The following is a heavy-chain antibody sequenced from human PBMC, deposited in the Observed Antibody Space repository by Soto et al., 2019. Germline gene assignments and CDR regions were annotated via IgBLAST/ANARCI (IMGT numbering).Heavy chain of an antibody. Sequence: SETLSLTCAVYGGSFSGYCWSWIRQPPGPGLEWIGEVNHSGSANYNPSLKSRGTISVDTSKNQFSLTLSFVTAADTAVYYCARYTVNHRIWFGELFKDAFDTWGQGTMVTVSS. CDR1: GGSFSGYC. CDR3: ARYTVNHRIWFGELFKDAFDT. CDR2: VNHSGSA. J-gene: IGHJ3*02. D-gene: IGHD3-10*01. V-gene: IGHV4-34*01.